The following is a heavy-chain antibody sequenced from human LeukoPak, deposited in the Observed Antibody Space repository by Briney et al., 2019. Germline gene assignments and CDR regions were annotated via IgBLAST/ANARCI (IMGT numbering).Heavy chain of an antibody. V-gene: IGHV3-33*01. CDR1: GFTFSSYG. D-gene: IGHD2-21*01. CDR2: IWYDGSNK. J-gene: IGHJ4*02. Sequence: GGSLRLSCAASGFTFSSYGMHWVRQAPGKGLEWVAVIWYDGSNKYYADSVKGRFTISRDNSKNTLYLQMNSLRAEDTAVYYRAREVRDGYFDYWGQGTLVTVSS. CDR3: AREVRDGYFDY.